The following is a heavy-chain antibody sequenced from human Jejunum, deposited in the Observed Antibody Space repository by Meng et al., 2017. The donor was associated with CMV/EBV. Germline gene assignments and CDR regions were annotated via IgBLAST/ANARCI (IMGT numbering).Heavy chain of an antibody. V-gene: IGHV5-51*01. CDR1: GYNFNMFW. Sequence: GYNFNMFWIGWVRQMPGKGLEWMGIIYPGNSDTRYSPSFQGQVTISADKSITTVYLEWTSLKASDTATYYCARQESGFPAWFDPWGQGTVVTVSS. D-gene: IGHD3-3*01. CDR2: IYPGNSDT. CDR3: ARQESGFPAWFDP. J-gene: IGHJ5*02.